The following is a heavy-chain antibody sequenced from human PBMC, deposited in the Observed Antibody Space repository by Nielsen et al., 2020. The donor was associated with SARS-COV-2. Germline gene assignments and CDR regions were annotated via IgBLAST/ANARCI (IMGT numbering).Heavy chain of an antibody. CDR3: ARARRAGTTGD. CDR2: INHSGST. J-gene: IGHJ4*02. Sequence: WIRQPPGKGLEWIGEINHSGSTNYNPSLKSRVTISVDKSKNQFSLRLSSVTAADTAVYYCARARRAGTTGDWGQGTLVTVSS. D-gene: IGHD1-7*01. V-gene: IGHV4-34*01.